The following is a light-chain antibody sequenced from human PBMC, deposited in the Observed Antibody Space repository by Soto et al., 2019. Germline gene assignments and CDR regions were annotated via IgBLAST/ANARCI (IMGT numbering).Light chain of an antibody. CDR2: GAS. J-gene: IGKJ3*01. V-gene: IGKV3-15*01. CDR3: QQYNNWPPERT. Sequence: EIVMTQSPATLYVSPGERATLSCRASQSVSSNLAWYQQKPGQAPRLLIYGASTRATGIPARFSGSGSGTEFTLTISSQQSEDFAVYYCQQYNNWPPERTFGPGTKVDIK. CDR1: QSVSSN.